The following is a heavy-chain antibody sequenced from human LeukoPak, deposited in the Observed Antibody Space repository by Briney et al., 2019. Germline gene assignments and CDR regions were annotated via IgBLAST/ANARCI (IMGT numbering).Heavy chain of an antibody. CDR3: ARDSYGSGSYYRIDY. CDR1: GFTFSSYA. CDR2: ISSSGSTI. V-gene: IGHV3-48*04. Sequence: GGSLRLSCAASGFTFSSYAMSWVRQAPGKGLEWVSYISSSGSTIYYADSVKGRFTISRDNAKNSLYLQMNSLRAEDTAVYYCARDSYGSGSYYRIDYWGQGTLVTVSS. J-gene: IGHJ4*02. D-gene: IGHD3-10*01.